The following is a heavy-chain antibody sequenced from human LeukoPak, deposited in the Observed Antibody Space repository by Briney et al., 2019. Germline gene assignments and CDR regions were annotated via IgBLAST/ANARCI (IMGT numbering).Heavy chain of an antibody. CDR1: GFSFISHW. CDR2: IDPYGGDT. CDR3: ARGPYYYDSVGHPHI. V-gene: IGHV3-74*01. D-gene: IGHD3-22*01. J-gene: IGHJ3*02. Sequence: GGSLRLSCGASGFSFISHWMHWVRQTPEKRLVWVSYIDPYGGDTNYADSVKGRFTISRDNDKNTLYLQMNSLRVDDTAVYFCARGPYYYDSVGHPHIWGHGTMVTVSS.